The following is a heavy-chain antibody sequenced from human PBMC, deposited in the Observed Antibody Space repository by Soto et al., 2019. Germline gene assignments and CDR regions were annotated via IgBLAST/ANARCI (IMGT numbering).Heavy chain of an antibody. CDR1: GGSFSSYA. Sequence: QVQLVQSGAEVRKPGSSVKVSCQSFGGSFSSYAFSWVRQAPGQGLEWMGGLIVILGTTNYAQKFKGRVTFTADESTSTAYMEVSSLESEDTAIYSCASGYYDSSGYSIDYWGQGTQVTVSS. J-gene: IGHJ4*02. D-gene: IGHD3-22*01. V-gene: IGHV1-69*01. CDR3: ASGYYDSSGYSIDY. CDR2: LIVILGTT.